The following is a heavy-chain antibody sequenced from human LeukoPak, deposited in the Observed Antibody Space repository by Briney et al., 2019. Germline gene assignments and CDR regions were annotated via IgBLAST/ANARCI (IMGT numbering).Heavy chain of an antibody. V-gene: IGHV4-39*01. CDR2: IYYSGST. Sequence: SETLSLTCTVSGGSIISSSDYWGWIRQPPGKGLEWIGSIYYSGSTYYNPSLKSRVTISVDTSKNQFSLKLSSVTAADTAVYYCASGIYYDSSGYYRTYEYWGQGTLVTVSS. D-gene: IGHD3-22*01. CDR1: GGSIISSSDY. CDR3: ASGIYYDSSGYYRTYEY. J-gene: IGHJ4*02.